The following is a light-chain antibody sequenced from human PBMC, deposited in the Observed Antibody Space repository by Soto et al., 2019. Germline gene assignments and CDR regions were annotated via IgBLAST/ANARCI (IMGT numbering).Light chain of an antibody. CDR3: VAWDDTLSGVI. Sequence: QSALTQPPSASGTPGQRVTISCSGSSSNIGINYVYWYQQFPGTAPKLLIYRSNQRPSGVPDRFSGSKSGTSASLAISGLRSEDEADYYCVAWDDTLSGVIFGGGTQLTVL. CDR1: SSNIGINY. J-gene: IGLJ2*01. V-gene: IGLV1-47*01. CDR2: RSN.